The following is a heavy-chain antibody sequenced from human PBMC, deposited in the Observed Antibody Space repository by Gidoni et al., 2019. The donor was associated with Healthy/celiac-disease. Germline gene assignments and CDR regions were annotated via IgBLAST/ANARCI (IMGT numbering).Heavy chain of an antibody. CDR3: ARLSDDYVWGSYRSFDY. CDR1: GGSISSGVYY. D-gene: IGHD3-16*02. J-gene: IGHJ4*02. V-gene: IGHV4-31*03. CDR2: IYYSGST. Sequence: QVQLQESGPGLVKPSQTLSLTCTVSGGSISSGVYYWSWIRQHPGKGLEWIGYIYYSGSTYYNPSLKSRVTISVDTSKNQFSLKLSSVTAADTAVYYCARLSDDYVWGSYRSFDYWGQGTLVTVSS.